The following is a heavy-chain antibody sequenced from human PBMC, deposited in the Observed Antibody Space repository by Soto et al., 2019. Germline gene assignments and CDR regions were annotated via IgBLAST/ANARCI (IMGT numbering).Heavy chain of an antibody. V-gene: IGHV4-34*01. CDR2: INHSGST. Sequence: SETLSLNCAVYGGSFSGYYWSWIRQPPGKGLEWIGEINHSGSTNYNPSLKSRVTISVDTSKNLFSLKLSSVTAADTAVYYCARKFQGSGAFDIWGQGTMVTVSS. J-gene: IGHJ3*02. CDR3: ARKFQGSGAFDI. D-gene: IGHD3-10*01. CDR1: GGSFSGYY.